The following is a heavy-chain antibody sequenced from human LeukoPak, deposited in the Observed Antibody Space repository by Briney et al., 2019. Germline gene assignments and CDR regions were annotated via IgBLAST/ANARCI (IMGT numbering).Heavy chain of an antibody. D-gene: IGHD5-18*01. CDR3: ARDRADGYNYGDYFDN. Sequence: PEGSLRLSCAGSGFIVSSNYMSWVRQAAGKGLEWVSVIYGSSRTYYADSVKGRFTISRDNSKNTVYLQMDSLRAEDTAVYYCARDRADGYNYGDYFDNWGQGTLVTVSS. J-gene: IGHJ4*02. V-gene: IGHV3-66*01. CDR1: GFIVSSNY. CDR2: IYGSSRT.